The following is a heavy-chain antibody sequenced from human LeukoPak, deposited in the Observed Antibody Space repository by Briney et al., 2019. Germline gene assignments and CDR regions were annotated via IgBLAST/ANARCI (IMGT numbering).Heavy chain of an antibody. J-gene: IGHJ4*02. CDR1: GGSFSDYY. V-gene: IGHV4-34*01. CDR2: INHSRST. CDR3: ARVGRYYDALTGYATGGSPFDY. Sequence: SETLSLTCAVYGGSFSDYYWSWIRQPPGKGVEWIGEINHSRSTNYNPSLKSRVTISVDTSKNQFSLKVTSVTAADTAVYYCARVGRYYDALTGYATGGSPFDYWGQGTPVTVSS. D-gene: IGHD3-9*01.